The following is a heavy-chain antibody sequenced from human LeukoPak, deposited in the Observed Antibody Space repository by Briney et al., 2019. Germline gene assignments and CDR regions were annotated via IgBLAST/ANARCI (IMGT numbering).Heavy chain of an antibody. CDR1: GGSISSHY. CDR2: IYYSGST. D-gene: IGHD3-3*01. V-gene: IGHV4-59*08. CDR3: VEGGTIFGETRN. J-gene: IGHJ4*02. Sequence: SETLSLTCTVSGGSISSHYWSWIRQPPGKGLEWIGYIYYSGSTNYNPSLKSRVTISVDTSKNQFSLKLSSVTAADTAVYYCVEGGTIFGETRNWGQGTLVTVSS.